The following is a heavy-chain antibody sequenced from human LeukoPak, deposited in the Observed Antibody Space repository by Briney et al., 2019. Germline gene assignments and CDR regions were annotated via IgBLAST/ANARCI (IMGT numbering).Heavy chain of an antibody. CDR3: ARVAHRGDCYDY. CDR1: GYTFTSYD. D-gene: IGHD2-15*01. V-gene: IGHV1-8*01. Sequence: ASVKVSCKASGYTFTSYDINWVRQATGQGLEWMGWMNPNSGNTGYAQKVQGRVTMTRNTSISTAYMGLSSLRSEDTAVYYCARVAHRGDCYDYWGQGTLVTVSS. CDR2: MNPNSGNT. J-gene: IGHJ4*02.